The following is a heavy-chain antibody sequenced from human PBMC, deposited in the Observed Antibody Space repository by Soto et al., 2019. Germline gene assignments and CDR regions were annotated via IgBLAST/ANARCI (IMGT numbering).Heavy chain of an antibody. CDR3: ASQRGGEPYYYYGMDV. CDR1: GFTFSSYA. CDR2: ISGSGGST. J-gene: IGHJ6*02. Sequence: GGSLRLSCAASGFTFSSYAMSWARQAPGKGLEWVSAISGSGGSTYYADSVKGRFTISRDNSKNTLYLQMNSLRAEDTAVYYCASQRGGEPYYYYGMDVWGQGTTVTVSS. D-gene: IGHD1-26*01. V-gene: IGHV3-23*01.